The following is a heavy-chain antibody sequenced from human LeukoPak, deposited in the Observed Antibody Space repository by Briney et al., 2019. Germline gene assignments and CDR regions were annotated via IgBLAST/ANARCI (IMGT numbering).Heavy chain of an antibody. CDR1: GFTFDDYA. CDR3: AEGGPFGDNWFDP. Sequence: LPGGSLRLSCAASGFTFDDYAMHWVRQAPGKGLEWVSGISWNSGSIGYADSVKGRFTISRDNAKNSLYLQMNSLRAEDTALYYCAEGGPFGDNWFDPWGQGTLVTVSS. J-gene: IGHJ5*02. D-gene: IGHD3-3*01. CDR2: ISWNSGSI. V-gene: IGHV3-9*01.